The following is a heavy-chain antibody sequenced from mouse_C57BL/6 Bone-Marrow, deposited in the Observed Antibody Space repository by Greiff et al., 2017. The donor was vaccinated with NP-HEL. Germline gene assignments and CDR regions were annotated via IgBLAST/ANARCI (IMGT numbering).Heavy chain of an antibody. V-gene: IGHV5-4*01. CDR2: ISDGGSYT. CDR3: ARAFLRAMDY. D-gene: IGHD1-1*01. J-gene: IGHJ4*01. Sequence: DVQLVESGGGLVKPGGSLKLSCAASGFTFSSYAMSWVRQTPEKRLEWVATISDGGSYTYYPDNVKGRFTISRDNAKNNLYLQMSHLKSEDTAMYYCARAFLRAMDYWGQGTSVTVSS. CDR1: GFTFSSYA.